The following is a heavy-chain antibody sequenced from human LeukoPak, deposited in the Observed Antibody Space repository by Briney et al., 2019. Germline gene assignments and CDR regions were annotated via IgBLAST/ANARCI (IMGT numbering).Heavy chain of an antibody. D-gene: IGHD2-15*01. J-gene: IGHJ5*02. V-gene: IGHV3-48*03. CDR1: GFTFSSFE. CDR3: AKYCSRGRCRNWSDP. Sequence: GGSLRLSCVASGFTFSSFEFNWFRQAPGKGLEWISYISGTGTTTKYADSVKGRLTVSRDNANNSLFLHLNSLRADDAAIYYCAKYCSRGRCRNWSDPWGQGTLVTVSS. CDR2: ISGTGTTT.